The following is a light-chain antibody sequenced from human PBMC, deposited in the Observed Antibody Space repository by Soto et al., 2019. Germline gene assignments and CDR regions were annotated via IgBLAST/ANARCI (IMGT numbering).Light chain of an antibody. V-gene: IGKV1-5*01. J-gene: IGKJ2*02. CDR3: QQYNSYSCT. Sequence: DIQMTQSPSALSASVGDRVTITCRASHSIATWLAWYQQKPGKAPKLLISDASRLESGVPSRFSGSRSGTEFTLTISSLQPDDFATYYCQQYNSYSCTFGQGTKLEIK. CDR1: HSIATW. CDR2: DAS.